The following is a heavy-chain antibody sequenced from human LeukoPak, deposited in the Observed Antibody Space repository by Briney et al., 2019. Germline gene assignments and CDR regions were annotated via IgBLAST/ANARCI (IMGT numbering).Heavy chain of an antibody. D-gene: IGHD3-10*01. CDR3: ARRLPGSYSPFDY. CDR2: IIPIFTTA. V-gene: IGHV1-69*05. J-gene: IGHJ4*02. CDR1: GGTFSSYA. Sequence: ASVKVSCKASGGTFSSYAISWVRQAPGQGLEWMGGIIPIFTTANYAQKLQGRVTMTTDTSTSTAYMELRSLRSDDTAVYYCARRLPGSYSPFDYWGQGTLVTVSS.